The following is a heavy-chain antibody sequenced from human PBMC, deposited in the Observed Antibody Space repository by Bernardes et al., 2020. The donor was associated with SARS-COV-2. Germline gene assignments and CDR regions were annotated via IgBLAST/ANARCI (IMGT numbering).Heavy chain of an antibody. D-gene: IGHD3-10*01. CDR2: INPSGGST. J-gene: IGHJ4*02. CDR3: ARCADPANPEFYFDH. CDR1: GYTFTTYF. Sequence: ASVKVSCKASGYTFTTYFIHWVRQAPGQGLEWVGIINPSGGSTNSAQKFQGRVAMTRDTSTSTVYLELRSLKSEDTAVYFCARCADPANPEFYFDHWGQGSLVTVSS. V-gene: IGHV1-46*03.